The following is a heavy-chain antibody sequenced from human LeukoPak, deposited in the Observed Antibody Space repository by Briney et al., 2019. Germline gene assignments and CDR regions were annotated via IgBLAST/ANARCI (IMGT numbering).Heavy chain of an antibody. J-gene: IGHJ4*02. Sequence: SETLSLTCTVSGGSISSGGYYWSWIRQPPGKGLEWIGYIYHSGSTYYNPSLKSRVTISVDRSKNQFSLKLSSVTAADTAVYYCASKYDFWSGCKEWGQGTLVTVSS. V-gene: IGHV4-30-2*01. CDR1: GGSISSGGYY. CDR2: IYHSGST. D-gene: IGHD3-3*01. CDR3: ASKYDFWSGCKE.